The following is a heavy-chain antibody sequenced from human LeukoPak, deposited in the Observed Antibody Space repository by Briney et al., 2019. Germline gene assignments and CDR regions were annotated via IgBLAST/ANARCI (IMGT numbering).Heavy chain of an antibody. Sequence: PSETLSLTCAVYGGSFSGYYWSWIRQPPGKGLERIGEINHSGSTNYNPSLKSRVTISVDTSKNQFSLKLSSVTAADTAVYYCARGLYCSSTSCRPGDYWGQGTLVTVSS. CDR1: GGSFSGYY. CDR2: INHSGST. J-gene: IGHJ4*02. D-gene: IGHD2-2*01. V-gene: IGHV4-34*01. CDR3: ARGLYCSSTSCRPGDY.